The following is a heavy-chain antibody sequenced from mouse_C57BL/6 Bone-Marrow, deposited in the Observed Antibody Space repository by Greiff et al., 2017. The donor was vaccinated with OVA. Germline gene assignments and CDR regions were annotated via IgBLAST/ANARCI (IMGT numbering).Heavy chain of an antibody. CDR2: ILPGSGST. CDR1: GYTFTGYW. J-gene: IGHJ2*01. CDR3: ARGVLTGPHD. V-gene: IGHV1-9*01. Sequence: QVQLQQSGAELMKPGASVKLSCKATGYTFTGYWIEWVKQRPGHGLEWIGEILPGSGSTNYNEKFKGKATFTADPSSNTAYMQLSSLTTEDSASYCCARGVLTGPHDWGQGTTLTVSS. D-gene: IGHD4-1*01.